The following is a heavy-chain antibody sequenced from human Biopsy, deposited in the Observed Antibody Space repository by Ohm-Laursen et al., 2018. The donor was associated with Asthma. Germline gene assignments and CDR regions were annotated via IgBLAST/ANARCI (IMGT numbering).Heavy chain of an antibody. D-gene: IGHD4-17*01. V-gene: IGHV3-20*01. CDR3: ARDRAVTGLNDAFDT. J-gene: IGHJ3*02. CDR2: INWNGGST. Sequence: SLRLSCSASGFTFSSYGMHWARQAPGKGLEWVSGINWNGGSTGYADSVKGRFTISRDNAKNSLYLQMNSLRAEDTALYHCARDRAVTGLNDAFDTWGQGTMVTVSS. CDR1: GFTFSSYG.